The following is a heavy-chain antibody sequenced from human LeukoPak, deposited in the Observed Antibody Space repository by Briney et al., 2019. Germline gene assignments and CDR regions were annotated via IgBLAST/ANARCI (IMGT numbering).Heavy chain of an antibody. Sequence: SVKVSCKASGGTFSSYTISWVRQAPGQGLGWMGRIIPILGIANYAQKFQGRVTITADKSTSTAYMELSSLRSEDTAVYYCATLRGYYYDSSGYYPPFDYWGQGTLVTVSS. V-gene: IGHV1-69*02. CDR2: IIPILGIA. CDR1: GGTFSSYT. J-gene: IGHJ4*02. D-gene: IGHD3-22*01. CDR3: ATLRGYYYDSSGYYPPFDY.